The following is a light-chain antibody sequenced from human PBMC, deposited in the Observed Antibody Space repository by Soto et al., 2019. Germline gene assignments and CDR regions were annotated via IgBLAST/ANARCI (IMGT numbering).Light chain of an antibody. CDR3: AAWDDSLSGRGV. CDR2: NNN. Sequence: QSVLTQPPSASGTPGQRVSISCYGSSSNIGSNTVNWYQQLPGTAPKLLIHNNNQRPSGVPDRFSGSKSGTSASLAISGLQPEDEADYYCAAWDDSLSGRGVFGGGTKLTVL. J-gene: IGLJ2*01. V-gene: IGLV1-44*01. CDR1: SSNIGSNT.